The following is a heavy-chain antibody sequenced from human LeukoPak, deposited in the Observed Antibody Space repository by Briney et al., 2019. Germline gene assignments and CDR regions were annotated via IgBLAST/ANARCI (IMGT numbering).Heavy chain of an antibody. CDR3: ARDARSYCGTSASYGPFFDY. J-gene: IGHJ4*02. CDR1: GFTFSTSN. CDR2: IKSSSTTK. Sequence: GSLTLYCAASGFTFSTSNMNWVRQAPGKGLEWISYIKSSSTTKYYADSVRGRFTISRANTKNLVYLQIESLRDEATAYYFFARDARSYCGTSASYGPFFDYWGQRTLVTVSS. D-gene: IGHD2-21*01. V-gene: IGHV3-48*02.